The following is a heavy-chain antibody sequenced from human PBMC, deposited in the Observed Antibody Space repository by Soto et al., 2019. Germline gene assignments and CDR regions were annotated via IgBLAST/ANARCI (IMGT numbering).Heavy chain of an antibody. J-gene: IGHJ4*02. CDR3: ARDPNYYDSSGYPDTYFDY. CDR1: GFTFSDYY. Sequence: GGSLRLSCAASGFTFSDYYMSWIRQAPGKGLEWVSYISSSGSTIYYADSVKGRFTISRDNTKNSLYLQMNSLRAEDTAVYYCARDPNYYDSSGYPDTYFDYWGQGTLVTVSS. V-gene: IGHV3-11*01. D-gene: IGHD3-22*01. CDR2: ISSSGSTI.